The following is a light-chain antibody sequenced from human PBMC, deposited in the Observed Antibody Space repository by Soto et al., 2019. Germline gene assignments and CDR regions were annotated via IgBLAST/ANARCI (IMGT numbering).Light chain of an antibody. J-gene: IGLJ2*01. Sequence: QSALTQPASVSGSPGQSITISCTGTSGDIGSYNRVSWYQQHPGKAPKLIIYEVTDRPSGVSNRFSGSKSGNTASLTISGLQAEDEAEYYCSSYTSSSTYVVFGGGTKLTVL. CDR2: EVT. V-gene: IGLV2-14*01. CDR1: SGDIGSYNR. CDR3: SSYTSSSTYVV.